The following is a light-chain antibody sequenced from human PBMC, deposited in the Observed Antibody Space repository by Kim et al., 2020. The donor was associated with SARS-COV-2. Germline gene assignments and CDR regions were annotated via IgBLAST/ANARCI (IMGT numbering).Light chain of an antibody. CDR2: DVS. CDR1: QDITNY. J-gene: IGKJ5*01. V-gene: IGKV1-33*01. CDR3: QQYANLPIT. Sequence: SSVGDRVTITCQAIQDITNYLNWYQQKPGKTPKLLIYDVSNLERGVPSRFSGAGFGTNFTFTISSLHPEDAATYFCQQYANLPITFGQGTRLEIK.